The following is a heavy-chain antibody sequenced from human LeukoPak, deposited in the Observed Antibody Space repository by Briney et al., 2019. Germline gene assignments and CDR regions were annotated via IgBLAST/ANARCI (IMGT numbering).Heavy chain of an antibody. CDR3: ARVEYSYDHLKIDY. Sequence: PSETLSLTCAVYGGSFSGYYWSWIRQPPGKGLEWIGEINHSGSTNYNPSLKSRVTISVDTSKNQFSLKLSSVTAADTAVYYCARVEYSYDHLKIDYWGQGTLVTVSS. V-gene: IGHV4-34*01. CDR1: GGSFSGYY. CDR2: INHSGST. J-gene: IGHJ4*02. D-gene: IGHD5-18*01.